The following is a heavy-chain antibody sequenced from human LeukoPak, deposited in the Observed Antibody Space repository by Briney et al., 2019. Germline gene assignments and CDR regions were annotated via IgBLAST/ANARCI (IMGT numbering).Heavy chain of an antibody. J-gene: IGHJ6*02. CDR2: INHSGST. V-gene: IGHV4-34*01. D-gene: IGHD6-19*01. Sequence: SETLPLTCAVYGGSFSGYYWSWIRQPPGKGLEWIGEINHSGSTNYNPSLKSRVTISVDTSKNQFSLKLSSVTAADTAVYYCARGGSSGWYYYYYGMDVWGQGTTVTVSS. CDR3: ARGGSSGWYYYYYGMDV. CDR1: GGSFSGYY.